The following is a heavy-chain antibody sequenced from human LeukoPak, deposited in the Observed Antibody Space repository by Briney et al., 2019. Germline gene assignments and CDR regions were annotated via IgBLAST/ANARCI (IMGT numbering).Heavy chain of an antibody. CDR3: AKDPYSYGSYFDY. D-gene: IGHD5-18*01. CDR2: IWYDGREK. J-gene: IGHJ4*02. Sequence: GGSLRLSCAASGFTFSGCGMHWVRQAPGKGLEWGAFIWYDGREKYYADSVKGQFTISRDNSKNTLYLQMNSLRAEDTAVYYCAKDPYSYGSYFDYWGQGTLVTVSS. V-gene: IGHV3-30*02. CDR1: GFTFSGCG.